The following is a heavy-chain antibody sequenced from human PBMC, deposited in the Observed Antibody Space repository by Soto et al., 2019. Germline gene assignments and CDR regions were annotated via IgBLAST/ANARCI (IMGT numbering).Heavy chain of an antibody. CDR3: AITLPIVVVVAAPPGWFDP. Sequence: PGGSLRLSCAASGFTVDDYAMHWVRQAPGKGLEWVSTISGSGDSTYYADSVKGRFTISRDNSMNTLYLQMNSLRAEDTALYYCAITLPIVVVVAAPPGWFDPWGQGTLVTVSS. V-gene: IGHV3-23*01. J-gene: IGHJ5*02. CDR2: ISGSGDST. CDR1: GFTVDDYA. D-gene: IGHD2-15*01.